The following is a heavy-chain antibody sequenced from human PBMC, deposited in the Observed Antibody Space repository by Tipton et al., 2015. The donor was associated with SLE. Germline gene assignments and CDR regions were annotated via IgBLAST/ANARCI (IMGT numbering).Heavy chain of an antibody. D-gene: IGHD6-13*01. CDR3: AKDSAFSNSWPVDY. CDR1: GFTFSNYW. CDR2: IKEDGGEK. Sequence: SLRLSCAASGFTFSNYWMTWVRQAPGKGLEWVANIKEDGGEKSYVDSVKGRFTISRDNSKNTLDLQMDSLRTEDTAVYFCAKDSAFSNSWPVDYWGQGTLVTVSS. J-gene: IGHJ4*02. V-gene: IGHV3-7*01.